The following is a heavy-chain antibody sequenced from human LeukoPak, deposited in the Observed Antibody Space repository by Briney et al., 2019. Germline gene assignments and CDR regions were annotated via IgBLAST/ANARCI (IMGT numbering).Heavy chain of an antibody. D-gene: IGHD6-13*01. CDR2: ISYDGSNK. J-gene: IGHJ4*02. V-gene: IGHV3-30*03. CDR3: ATFSGSWDFDY. Sequence: PGGSLRLSCAASGFTFSSYGMHWVRQAPGKGLEWVAVISYDGSNKYYADSVKGRFTISRDNSKNTLYLQMNSLRAEDTAVYYCATFSGSWDFDYWGQGTLVTVSS. CDR1: GFTFSSYG.